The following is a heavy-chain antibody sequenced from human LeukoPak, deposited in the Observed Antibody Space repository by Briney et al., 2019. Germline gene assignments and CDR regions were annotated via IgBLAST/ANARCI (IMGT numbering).Heavy chain of an antibody. V-gene: IGHV3-23*01. CDR1: GFTFSSYA. Sequence: GGSLRLSCAAAGFTFSSYAMSWVRQAPGKGLEWVSAISGSGGSTYYADSVKGRFTISRHNSKNTLYLQMNSLRAEDTAVYYCAKGVSSGYSFGYFDYWGQGPLVTVSS. CDR2: ISGSGGST. D-gene: IGHD3-22*01. J-gene: IGHJ4*02. CDR3: AKGVSSGYSFGYFDY.